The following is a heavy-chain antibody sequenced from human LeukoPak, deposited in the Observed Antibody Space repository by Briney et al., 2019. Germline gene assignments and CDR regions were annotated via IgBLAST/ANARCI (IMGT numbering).Heavy chain of an antibody. D-gene: IGHD3-16*02. Sequence: SETLSLTCAVYGGSFSGYYWSWIRQPPGKGLEWIGEINHSGSTNYNPSLKSRVTISVDTSKNQFSLKLSSVTAADTAVYFCAGGLSVYYVDVWGKGTTVTVSS. V-gene: IGHV4-34*01. CDR1: GGSFSGYY. CDR3: AGGLSVYYVDV. J-gene: IGHJ6*03. CDR2: INHSGST.